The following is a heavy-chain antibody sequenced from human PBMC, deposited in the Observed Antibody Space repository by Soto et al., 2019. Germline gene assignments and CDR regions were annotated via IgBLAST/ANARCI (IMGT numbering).Heavy chain of an antibody. Sequence: QVQLVESGGGVVQPGRSLRLSCAASGFTFSSYAMHWVRQAPGKGLEWVAVISYDGSNKYYADSVKGRFTISRDNSKNTLYLQMNSLRAEDTAVYYCARARGQQLLETSSFDYWGQGTLVTVSS. D-gene: IGHD6-13*01. CDR1: GFTFSSYA. V-gene: IGHV3-30-3*01. J-gene: IGHJ4*02. CDR3: ARARGQQLLETSSFDY. CDR2: ISYDGSNK.